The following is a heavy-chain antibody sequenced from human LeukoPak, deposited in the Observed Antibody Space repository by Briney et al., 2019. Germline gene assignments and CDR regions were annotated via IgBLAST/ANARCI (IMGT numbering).Heavy chain of an antibody. Sequence: GGSLRLSCAASGFTFSSYAMSWVRQAPGKGLEWASAISGSGGSTYYADSVKGRFTISRDNSKNTLYLQMNSLRAEDTAVYYCAKDDSSGYYYLYYFDYWGQETLVTVSS. CDR1: GFTFSSYA. J-gene: IGHJ4*02. CDR3: AKDDSSGYYYLYYFDY. D-gene: IGHD3-22*01. CDR2: ISGSGGST. V-gene: IGHV3-23*01.